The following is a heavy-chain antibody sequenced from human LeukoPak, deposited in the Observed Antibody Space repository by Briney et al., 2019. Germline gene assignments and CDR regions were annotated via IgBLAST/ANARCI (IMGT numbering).Heavy chain of an antibody. CDR1: GYSFTSYW. D-gene: IGHD6-19*01. CDR3: ARLLGQWLVPNWYFDL. J-gene: IGHJ2*01. CDR2: IYPDDSVT. Sequence: GESLKISCKGSGYSFTSYWIGWVREMPGKGLEWMGIIYPDDSVTRYSPAFQGQVTISADKSTSTAYLQWSSLKASDTAMYYCARLLGQWLVPNWYFDLWGRGTLVTVSS. V-gene: IGHV5-51*01.